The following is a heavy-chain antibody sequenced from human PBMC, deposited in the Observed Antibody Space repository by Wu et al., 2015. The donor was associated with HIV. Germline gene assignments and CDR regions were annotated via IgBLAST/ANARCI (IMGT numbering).Heavy chain of an antibody. CDR1: GGTFSSYA. Sequence: QVQLVQSGAEVKKPGSSVKVSCKASGGTFSSYAISWVRQAPGQGLEWMGGIIPIFGTANYAQKFQGRVTITADESTSTAYMELGSLRSEDTAVYYCARARYYYDSSGSPAYYFDYWGQGTLVTVSS. D-gene: IGHD3-22*01. CDR3: ARARYYYDSSGSPAYYFDY. J-gene: IGHJ4*02. CDR2: IIPIFGTA. V-gene: IGHV1-69*12.